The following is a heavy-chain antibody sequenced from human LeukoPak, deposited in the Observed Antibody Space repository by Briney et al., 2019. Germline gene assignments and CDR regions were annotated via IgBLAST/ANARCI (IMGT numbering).Heavy chain of an antibody. CDR1: GFTFSDHY. V-gene: IGHV3-72*01. CDR2: TRNKANSYTT. Sequence: GGSLRLSCAASGFTFSDHYMDWVRQAPGQGLEWVGRTRNKANSYTTEYAASVKGRFTISRDDSKNSLYLQMNSLKTEDTAVYYCARAVVGDYFDYWGQGTLVTVSS. J-gene: IGHJ4*02. CDR3: ARAVVGDYFDY. D-gene: IGHD4-17*01.